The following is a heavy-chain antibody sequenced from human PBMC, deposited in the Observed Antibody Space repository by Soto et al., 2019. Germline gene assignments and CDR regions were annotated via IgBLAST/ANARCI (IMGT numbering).Heavy chain of an antibody. CDR2: ISAYNDNT. J-gene: IGHJ6*02. CDR3: ARVEHENYGMDL. V-gene: IGHV1-18*01. CDR1: GYTFSSYA. Sequence: ASVKVSCKPSGYTFSSYAISWVRQAPGQGLEWMGWISAYNDNTNYVQKLQGRVTMTTDTSTSTAYMELSSLRSDDTAVYYCARVEHENYGMDLWGQGTTVTVSS.